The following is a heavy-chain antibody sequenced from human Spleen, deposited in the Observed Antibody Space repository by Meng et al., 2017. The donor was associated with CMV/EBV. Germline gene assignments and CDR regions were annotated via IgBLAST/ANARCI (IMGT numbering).Heavy chain of an antibody. J-gene: IGHJ6*02. CDR2: ISKSGSHT. D-gene: IGHD7-27*01. Sequence: GGSLRLSCVASGFTFTNYYMNWVRQAPGKGLEWVASISKSGSHTYYADSVRGRFTISRDNAKNSLYLQMNSLRAEDTAVYYCARELPGPRGYYYGMDVWGQGTTVTVSS. V-gene: IGHV3-21*01. CDR3: ARELPGPRGYYYGMDV. CDR1: GFTFTNYY.